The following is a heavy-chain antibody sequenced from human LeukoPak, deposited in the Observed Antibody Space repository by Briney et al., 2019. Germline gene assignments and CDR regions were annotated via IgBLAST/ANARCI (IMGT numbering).Heavy chain of an antibody. Sequence: ASVTGACTTSRYSFTDYYMHWVRPAPGQGRGWMGWINPNSGGTSSAQKFQGRVTLTRNTSITTVYMEVSWLTSDDTAIYYCARADRLDGGPYLIGPWGQETLVTVSS. J-gene: IGHJ5*02. CDR1: RYSFTDYY. CDR2: INPNSGGT. CDR3: ARADRLDGGPYLIGP. D-gene: IGHD2-2*01. V-gene: IGHV1-2*02.